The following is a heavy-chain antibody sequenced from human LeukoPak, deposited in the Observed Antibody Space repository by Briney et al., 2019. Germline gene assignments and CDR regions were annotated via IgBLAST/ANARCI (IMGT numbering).Heavy chain of an antibody. CDR2: ISSSGSTI. V-gene: IGHV3-48*03. D-gene: IGHD3-3*01. Sequence: PGGSLRLSCAASGFTFSSYEMNWVRQAPGKGLEWVSYISSSGSTIYYADSVKGRFTICRDNAKNSLYLQMNSLRAEDTAVYYCARDLAIFDYYYGMDVWGQGTTVTVSS. J-gene: IGHJ6*02. CDR1: GFTFSSYE. CDR3: ARDLAIFDYYYGMDV.